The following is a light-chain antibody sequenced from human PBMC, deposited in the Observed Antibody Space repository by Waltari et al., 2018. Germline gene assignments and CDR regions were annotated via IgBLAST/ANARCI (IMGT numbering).Light chain of an antibody. CDR1: QSVLYSSNNKNY. CDR3: QQYYRTPQT. V-gene: IGKV4-1*01. CDR2: WAS. J-gene: IGKJ1*01. Sequence: DIVMTKSPDPLAVSLRERATLHCKSRQSVLYSSNNKNYLAWYQQKPGQPPKLLVYWASTRESRVPNRFSSSGSRTDFTLTISSLQAEDVAVYYCQQYYRTPQTFGQGTKVEIK.